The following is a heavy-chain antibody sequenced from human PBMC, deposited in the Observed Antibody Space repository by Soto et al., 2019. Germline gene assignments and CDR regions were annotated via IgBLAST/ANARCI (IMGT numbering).Heavy chain of an antibody. J-gene: IGHJ4*02. CDR3: ATPHYGSGPYYFDY. CDR2: FDPEDGET. D-gene: IGHD4-17*01. CDR1: GYTLTELS. V-gene: IGHV1-24*01. Sequence: GASVKVSCKFSGYTLTELSMHCVRQAPGKGLEWMGGFDPEDGETIYAQKFQGRVTMTEDTSTDTAYMELSSLRSEDTAVYYCATPHYGSGPYYFDYWGQGTPVTVSS.